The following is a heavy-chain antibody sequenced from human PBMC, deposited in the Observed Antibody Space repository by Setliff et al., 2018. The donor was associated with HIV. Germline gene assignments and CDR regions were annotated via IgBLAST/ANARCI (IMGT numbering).Heavy chain of an antibody. J-gene: IGHJ6*02. Sequence: PSETLSLTCTVSGGSINNYYWSWIRQPPGKGLERLGYIYISGSTNYIPSLKSRVTISVDTSKKQFSLKLSSVTAADTAVYYCARAMTTVTTAYYYGMDVWGQGTTVTVSS. V-gene: IGHV4-59*01. D-gene: IGHD4-17*01. CDR2: IYISGST. CDR1: GGSINNYY. CDR3: ARAMTTVTTAYYYGMDV.